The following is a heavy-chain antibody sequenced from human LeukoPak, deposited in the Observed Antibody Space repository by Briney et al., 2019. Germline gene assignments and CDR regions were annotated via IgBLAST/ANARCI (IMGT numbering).Heavy chain of an antibody. V-gene: IGHV3-33*08. Sequence: HPGGSLRLSCATSGFTVSSNYMSWVRQAPGKGLEWVAVIWYDGSNKYYADSVKGRFTISRDNSKNTLYLQMNSLRAEDTAVYNCARDTIVGATGFDYWGQGTLVTVSS. D-gene: IGHD1-26*01. J-gene: IGHJ4*02. CDR3: ARDTIVGATGFDY. CDR2: IWYDGSNK. CDR1: GFTVSSNY.